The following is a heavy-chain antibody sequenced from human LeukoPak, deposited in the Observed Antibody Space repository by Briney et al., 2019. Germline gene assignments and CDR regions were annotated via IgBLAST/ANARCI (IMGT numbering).Heavy chain of an antibody. CDR3: ARDGIGFWSGYYNLNYGMDV. CDR1: GFTFSSYS. V-gene: IGHV3-21*01. D-gene: IGHD3-3*01. CDR2: ISSSSSYI. Sequence: GGSLRLSCAASGFTFSSYSMNWVRQAPGKGLEWVSSISSSSSYIYDADSVKGRFTISRDNAKNSLYLQMNSLRAEDTAVYYCARDGIGFWSGYYNLNYGMDVWGQGTTVTVSS. J-gene: IGHJ6*02.